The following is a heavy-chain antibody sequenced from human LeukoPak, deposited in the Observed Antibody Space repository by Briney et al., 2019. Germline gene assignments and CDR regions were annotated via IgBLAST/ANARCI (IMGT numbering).Heavy chain of an antibody. J-gene: IGHJ4*02. Sequence: SETLSLTCTVSGGSIRTSNYYWGWIRQPPGKGLELIGNIYHGGSTYYTPSLRSRVTMSVDTSKNQFSLKLNSVTDADTAVYYCARTPPGPDYRCWGQGILVTVSS. CDR3: ARTPPGPDYRC. D-gene: IGHD1-14*01. CDR2: IYHGGST. V-gene: IGHV4-39*07. CDR1: GGSIRTSNYY.